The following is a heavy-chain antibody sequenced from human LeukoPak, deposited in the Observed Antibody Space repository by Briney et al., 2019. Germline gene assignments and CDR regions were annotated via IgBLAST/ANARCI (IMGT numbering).Heavy chain of an antibody. D-gene: IGHD2-8*01. V-gene: IGHV1-3*01. CDR2: INVGNGNT. Sequence: GASVKVSCKASGYTFTALAMHWVRQAPGQRLEWMGWINVGNGNTKYSQKFQGRVTITRDTSASTAYMELSSLGSEDTAVYYCVREGLKGLDYWGQGTLVTVSS. CDR3: VREGLKGLDY. CDR1: GYTFTALA. J-gene: IGHJ4*02.